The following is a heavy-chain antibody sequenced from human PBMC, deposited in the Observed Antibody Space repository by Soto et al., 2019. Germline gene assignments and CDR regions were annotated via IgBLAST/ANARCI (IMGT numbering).Heavy chain of an antibody. D-gene: IGHD1-1*01. V-gene: IGHV1-18*01. CDR3: ARGRYGDY. Sequence: QVHLVQSGAEVKKPGASVKVSCKGSGYAFTTYGITWVRQAPGKGLEWLGWISAHNCNKNYAQKLQGRVTVTRDTSTSTDYMELRSLRSDDTAVYYCARGRYGDYWGQGALVTVSS. CDR1: GYAFTTYG. J-gene: IGHJ4*02. CDR2: ISAHNCNK.